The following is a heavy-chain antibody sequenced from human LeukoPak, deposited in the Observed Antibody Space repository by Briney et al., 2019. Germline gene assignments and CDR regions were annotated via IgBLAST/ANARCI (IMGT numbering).Heavy chain of an antibody. CDR3: AREEGDYFDY. D-gene: IGHD1-26*01. CDR2: IYYSGST. Sequence: PSETLSLTCTVSGGSISSGGYYWSWIRQHPGKGLEWIGYIYYSGSTYYNPSLKSRVTISVDTSKNQSSLKLSSVTAADTAVYYCAREEGDYFDYWGQGTLVTVSS. CDR1: GGSISSGGYY. V-gene: IGHV4-31*03. J-gene: IGHJ4*02.